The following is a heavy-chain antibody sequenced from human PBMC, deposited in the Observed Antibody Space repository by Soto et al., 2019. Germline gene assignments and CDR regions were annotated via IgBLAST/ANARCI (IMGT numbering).Heavy chain of an antibody. J-gene: IGHJ6*03. CDR1: GFTFTSSG. CDR2: ISAYNGNT. V-gene: IGHV1-18*01. Sequence: SANASSKASGFTFTSSGISWVRQSPGKGLKWMGWISAYNGNTNYAQKLQGRVTMTTDTSTSTAYMELRSLRSDDTAVYYCASSDKPRDRYYYYMDVWGKGTTVTVSS. D-gene: IGHD3-22*01. CDR3: ASSDKPRDRYYYYMDV.